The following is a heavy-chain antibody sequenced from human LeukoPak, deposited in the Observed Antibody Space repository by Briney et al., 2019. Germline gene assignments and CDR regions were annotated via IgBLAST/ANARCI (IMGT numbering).Heavy chain of an antibody. CDR1: GGTFSSYA. D-gene: IGHD3-22*01. V-gene: IGHV1-69*13. CDR2: IIPIFGTA. J-gene: IGHJ4*02. CDR3: ARGRHYYDSSGYPDY. Sequence: SVKVSCKASGGTFSSYAISWVRQAPGQGLEWMGGIIPIFGTANYAQKFQGRVMITADESTSTAYMGLSSLRSEDTAVYYCARGRHYYDSSGYPDYWGQGTLVTVSS.